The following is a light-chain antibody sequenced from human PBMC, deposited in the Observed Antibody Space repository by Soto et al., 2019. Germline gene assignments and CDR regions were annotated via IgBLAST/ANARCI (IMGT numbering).Light chain of an antibody. CDR2: DVS. CDR1: ISDVGGYNY. V-gene: IGLV2-11*01. Sequence: QSALTQPRSVSGSPGQSVTISCTGTISDVGGYNYVSWYQQHPGKAPKLMIYDVSKRPSGVPDRFSGSKSGNTASLTISGLQAEDEADYYFCSYAGSLYVFGTGTKLTVL. CDR3: CSYAGSLYV. J-gene: IGLJ1*01.